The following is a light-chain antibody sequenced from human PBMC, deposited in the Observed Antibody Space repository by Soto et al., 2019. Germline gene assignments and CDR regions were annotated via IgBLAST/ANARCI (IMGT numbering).Light chain of an antibody. CDR1: QNIRND. Sequence: AILMTQSPSSLSASVGDRVTITCRASQNIRNDLGWYQQKPGKAPKLLFYAASTLESGVPSTFSGSGSGTDFTLTISSLQPEDFATYYCLQAFNYPLTFGQGTKVDIK. V-gene: IGKV1-6*01. J-gene: IGKJ1*01. CDR2: AAS. CDR3: LQAFNYPLT.